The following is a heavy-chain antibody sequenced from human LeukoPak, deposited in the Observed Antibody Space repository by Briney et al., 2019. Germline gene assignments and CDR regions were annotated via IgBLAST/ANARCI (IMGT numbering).Heavy chain of an antibody. CDR2: IYYSGST. D-gene: IGHD3-22*01. J-gene: IGHJ5*02. CDR3: ARDETDDKYATWFDP. Sequence: SKTLSLTCTVSGGSISSYYWSWIRQPPGKGLEWIGYIYYSGSTNYNPSLKSRVTISVDTSKNQFSLKLSSVTAADTAVCYCARDETDDKYATWFDPWGQGTLVTVSS. CDR1: GGSISSYY. V-gene: IGHV4-59*01.